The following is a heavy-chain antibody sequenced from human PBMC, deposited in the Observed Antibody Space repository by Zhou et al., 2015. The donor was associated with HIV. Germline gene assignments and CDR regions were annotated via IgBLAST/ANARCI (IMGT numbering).Heavy chain of an antibody. Sequence: QVLLVQSGAEVKKPGASVKVSCKTSGYAFTYYAISWVRQAPGQGLEWMGWINADNGKTNYAQKFQGRVTLTTDRSTRTAYMELRTLRSDDAAIYYCARGPSRLLAGSYNYDYWGQGTLVTVSS. CDR2: INADNGKT. V-gene: IGHV1-18*01. CDR3: ARGPSRLLAGSYNYDY. CDR1: GYAFTYYA. D-gene: IGHD3-10*01. J-gene: IGHJ4*02.